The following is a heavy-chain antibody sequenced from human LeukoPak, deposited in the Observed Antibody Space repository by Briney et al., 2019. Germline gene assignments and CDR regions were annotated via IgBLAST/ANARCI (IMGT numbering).Heavy chain of an antibody. V-gene: IGHV4-31*03. CDR1: GGSISSGGYY. Sequence: PSQTLSLTCTVSGGSISSGGYYWSWIRQHPGKGLEWIGYIYYSGSTYYNPSLKSRVTISVDTSKNQFSLKLSSVTAADTAVYYCARDRPLWFVEPLFDYWGQGTLVTVSS. J-gene: IGHJ4*02. D-gene: IGHD3-10*01. CDR2: IYYSGST. CDR3: ARDRPLWFVEPLFDY.